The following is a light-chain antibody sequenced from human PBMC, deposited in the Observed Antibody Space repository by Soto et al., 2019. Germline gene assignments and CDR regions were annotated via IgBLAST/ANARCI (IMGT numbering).Light chain of an antibody. Sequence: EIVMTQSPATLSVSPGERATLSCRASQSVTSNLAWYQQKPGQAPRPLNYGASTRATGIPARFSGSGSGTEFTLTISSLQSEDFAVYYCQQYNNWPPTFGQGTRLEIK. CDR1: QSVTSN. V-gene: IGKV3-15*01. J-gene: IGKJ5*01. CDR3: QQYNNWPPT. CDR2: GAS.